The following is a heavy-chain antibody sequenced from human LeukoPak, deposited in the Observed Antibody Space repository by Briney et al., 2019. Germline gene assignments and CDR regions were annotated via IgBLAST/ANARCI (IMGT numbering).Heavy chain of an antibody. CDR2: ISSSSSYI. CDR1: GFTFSSYS. CDR3: ARDQYCGGDCCSPPGFDY. V-gene: IGHV3-21*01. Sequence: GGSLRLSCAASGFTFSSYSMNWVRQAPGKGLEWVSSISSSSSYIYYADSVKGRFTISRDNAKNSLYLQMNSLRAEDTAVYYCARDQYCGGDCCSPPGFDYWGQGTLVTVSS. D-gene: IGHD2-21*02. J-gene: IGHJ4*02.